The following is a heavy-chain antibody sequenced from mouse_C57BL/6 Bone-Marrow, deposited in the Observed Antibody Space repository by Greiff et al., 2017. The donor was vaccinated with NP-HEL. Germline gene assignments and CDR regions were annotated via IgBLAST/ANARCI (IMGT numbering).Heavy chain of an antibody. CDR1: GFTFSSYG. CDR2: ISSGGSYT. CDR3: ARQGGYVAMDY. J-gene: IGHJ4*01. V-gene: IGHV5-6*02. Sequence: DVMLVESGGDLVKPGGSLKLSCAASGFTFSSYGMSWVRQTPDKRLEWVATISSGGSYTYYPDSVKVRFTISRDNAKNTLYLQMSSLKSEDTAMYYCARQGGYVAMDYWGQGTSVTVSS. D-gene: IGHD2-2*01.